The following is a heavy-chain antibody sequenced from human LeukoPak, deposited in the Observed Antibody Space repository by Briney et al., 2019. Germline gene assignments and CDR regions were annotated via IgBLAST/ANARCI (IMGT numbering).Heavy chain of an antibody. CDR2: INPNSGGA. Sequence: ASVRVSCKASGYTFTDYYLHWVRQAPGQGLEWMGRINPNSGGANFAQKFQGRVTMTRDTSISTAYMELRRVRSNDTAVYYCAVTVGNGYYFRLDYWGQGTLVTVSS. V-gene: IGHV1-2*06. D-gene: IGHD3-22*01. CDR3: AVTVGNGYYFRLDY. CDR1: GYTFTDYY. J-gene: IGHJ4*02.